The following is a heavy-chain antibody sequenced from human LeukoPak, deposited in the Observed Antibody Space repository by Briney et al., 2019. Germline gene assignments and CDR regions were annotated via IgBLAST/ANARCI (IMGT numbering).Heavy chain of an antibody. CDR3: ARRAGAYSHPYDY. Sequence: GRSLRLSCAASGFTFSSYAMHWVRQAPGKGLEWVAVISYDGSNKYYADSVKGRFTISRDNSKNTLHLQMNSLRAEDTAVYYCARRAGAYSHPYDYWGQGTLVTVSS. J-gene: IGHJ4*02. D-gene: IGHD4/OR15-4a*01. V-gene: IGHV3-30*04. CDR2: ISYDGSNK. CDR1: GFTFSSYA.